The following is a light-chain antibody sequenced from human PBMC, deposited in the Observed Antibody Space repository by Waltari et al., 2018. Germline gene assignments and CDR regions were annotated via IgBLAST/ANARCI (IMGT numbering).Light chain of an antibody. CDR3: QTWTSSGVV. J-gene: IGLJ2*01. V-gene: IGLV3-1*01. CDR2: EDS. CDR1: KLGDKY. Sequence: SFELTQAPSGSASPGQTASVTCSGDKLGDKYVCWYQQKPGHSPVLLIYEDSERPSGIPGRFSGANPGNTATLTISATQAMDEADYYCQTWTSSGVVFGGGTKLTVL.